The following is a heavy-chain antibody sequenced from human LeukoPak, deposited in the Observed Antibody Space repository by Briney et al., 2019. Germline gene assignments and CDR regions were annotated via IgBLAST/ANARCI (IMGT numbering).Heavy chain of an antibody. CDR2: IYYSGST. D-gene: IGHD2-8*01. CDR1: GASITSVSHY. V-gene: IGHV4-39*07. Sequence: PSETLSLTCSVSGASITSVSHYWGWIRQPPGKGLEWIGHIYYSGSTYHNPSLKSRVTISVDTSKNQFSLKLSSVTAADTAVYYCARDHIYCTNGVCYHDAFDIWGQGTMVTVSS. J-gene: IGHJ3*02. CDR3: ARDHIYCTNGVCYHDAFDI.